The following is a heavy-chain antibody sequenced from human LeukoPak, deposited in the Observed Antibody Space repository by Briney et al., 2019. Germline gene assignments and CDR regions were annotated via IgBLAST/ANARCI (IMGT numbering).Heavy chain of an antibody. CDR2: IYYSGNT. D-gene: IGHD1-26*01. CDR3: ARARPGIGVGATYFDY. CDR1: GGSISSYY. Sequence: SETLSLTCTVSGGSISSYYWSWIRQPPGKGLECIGYIYYSGNTNYNPSLKSRVTISIETSTNQISLRLNSVTAADTAVYYCARARPGIGVGATYFDYWGRGTLVTVSS. V-gene: IGHV4-59*01. J-gene: IGHJ4*02.